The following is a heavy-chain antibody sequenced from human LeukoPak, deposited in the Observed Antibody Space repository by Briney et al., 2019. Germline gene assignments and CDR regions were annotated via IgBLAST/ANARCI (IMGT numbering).Heavy chain of an antibody. CDR2: IIPILGTA. Sequence: SVKVSCKASAGSVSSYAISWVRRAPGEGREGMGGIIPILGTANYAQKFQGRVTITTDESTSTAYMELSSLRSEDTAVYYCARGRHYCSSTSCYTDYYYYMDVWGKGTTVTVSS. J-gene: IGHJ6*03. CDR1: AGSVSSYA. D-gene: IGHD2-2*02. CDR3: ARGRHYCSSTSCYTDYYYYMDV. V-gene: IGHV1-69*05.